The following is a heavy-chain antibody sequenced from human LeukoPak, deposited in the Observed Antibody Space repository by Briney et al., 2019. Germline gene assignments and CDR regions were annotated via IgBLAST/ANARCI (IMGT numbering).Heavy chain of an antibody. D-gene: IGHD3-22*01. CDR1: GYTFTNYY. CDR3: ASGAYYYDSSAPGRY. Sequence: ASVKVSCKASGYTFTNYYMHWVRQAPGQGLEWMGIINPSGGSTSYAQKFQGRVTMTRDTSTNTLYMELSSLRSEDTAVYYCASGAYYYDSSAPGRYWGQGTLVTVSS. V-gene: IGHV1-46*01. CDR2: INPSGGST. J-gene: IGHJ4*02.